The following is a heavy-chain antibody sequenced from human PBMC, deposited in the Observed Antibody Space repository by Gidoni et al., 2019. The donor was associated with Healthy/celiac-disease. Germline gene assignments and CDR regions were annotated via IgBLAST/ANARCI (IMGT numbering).Heavy chain of an antibody. D-gene: IGHD3-22*01. Sequence: QLQLQESGPGLVKPSETLSLTCTVSGGSISSSSYYWGWIRQPPGKGLEWIGSIYYSGSTYYNPSLKSRVTISVDTSKNQFSLKLSSVTAADTAVYYCARDRPMIVMGNYFDYWGQGTLVTVSS. V-gene: IGHV4-39*07. J-gene: IGHJ4*02. CDR1: GGSISSSSYY. CDR2: IYYSGST. CDR3: ARDRPMIVMGNYFDY.